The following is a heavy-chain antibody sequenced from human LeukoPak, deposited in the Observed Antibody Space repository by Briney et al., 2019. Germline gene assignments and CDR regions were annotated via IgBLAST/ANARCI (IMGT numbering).Heavy chain of an antibody. CDR3: ARRMAVIRFPYSFDY. D-gene: IGHD3-3*01. V-gene: IGHV4-34*01. J-gene: IGHJ4*02. CDR2: INHSGST. CDR1: GGSFRGYY. Sequence: KPSETLSLTCAVYGGSFRGYYWSWIRQPPGKGLEWIGEINHSGSTNYNPSLKSRVTISVDTSKNQFSLKLSSVTAADTAVYYCARRMAVIRFPYSFDYWGQGTLVTVSS.